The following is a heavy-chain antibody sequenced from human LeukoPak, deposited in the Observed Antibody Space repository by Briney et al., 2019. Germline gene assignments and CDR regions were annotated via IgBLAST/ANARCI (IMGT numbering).Heavy chain of an antibody. CDR2: INHSGST. J-gene: IGHJ4*02. CDR3: ARTSGDY. D-gene: IGHD1-26*01. V-gene: IGHV4-34*01. CDR1: GGSFSGYY. Sequence: SETLSLTCAVYGGSFSGYYWSWIRQPPGKGLEWIGEINHSGSTNYNPSLKSRVSISVDTSKNQFPPKLSSVTAADTAVYYCARTSGDYWGQGTLVTVSS.